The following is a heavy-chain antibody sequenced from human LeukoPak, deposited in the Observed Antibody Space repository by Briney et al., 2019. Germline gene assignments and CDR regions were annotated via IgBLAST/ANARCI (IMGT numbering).Heavy chain of an antibody. J-gene: IGHJ4*02. V-gene: IGHV1-18*01. CDR2: VSDYNGNT. CDR1: GYTFLNYG. Sequence: GASVKVSCKASGYTFLNYGISWVRQAPGRGLEWMGWVSDYNGNTKYAQNLQGRVTITADKSTSTAYMELSSLRSEDTAVYYCAREGITMVRGAIDYWGQGTLVTVSS. CDR3: AREGITMVRGAIDY. D-gene: IGHD3-10*01.